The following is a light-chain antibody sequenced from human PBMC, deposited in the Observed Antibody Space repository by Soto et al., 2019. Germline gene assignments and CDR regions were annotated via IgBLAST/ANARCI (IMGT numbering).Light chain of an antibody. CDR1: SSNIGSNT. J-gene: IGLJ2*01. V-gene: IGLV1-44*01. Sequence: QAVVTQPPSVSGTPGQRVTISCSGSSSNIGSNTVNWYQQLPGTAPKLLIYSNNQRPSGVPDRFSGSKSGTSASLAISGLQSEDEADYYCAAWDDSLNGPHVVFGGGTKLTVL. CDR2: SNN. CDR3: AAWDDSLNGPHVV.